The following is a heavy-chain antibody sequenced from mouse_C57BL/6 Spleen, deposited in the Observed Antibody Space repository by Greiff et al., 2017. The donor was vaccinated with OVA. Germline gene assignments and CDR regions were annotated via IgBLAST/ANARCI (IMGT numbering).Heavy chain of an antibody. CDR3: ARQAYYSGYFDV. D-gene: IGHD1-1*01. V-gene: IGHV5-6*01. J-gene: IGHJ1*03. CDR2: ISSGGSYT. CDR1: GFTFSSYG. Sequence: EVKLMESGGDLVKPGGSLKLSCAASGFTFSSYGMSWVRQTPDKRLEWVATISSGGSYTYYPDSVKGRFTISRDNAKNTLYLQMSSLKSEDTAMYYCARQAYYSGYFDVWGTGTTVTVSS.